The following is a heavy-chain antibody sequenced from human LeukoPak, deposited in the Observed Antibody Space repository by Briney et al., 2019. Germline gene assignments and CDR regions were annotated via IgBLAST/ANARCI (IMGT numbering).Heavy chain of an antibody. D-gene: IGHD6-19*01. CDR1: GYTFTSYG. CDR3: ARVARIAVAGTGYYFDY. CDR2: ISAYNGNT. Sequence: ASVKVSCKASGYTFTSYGISWVRQAPGQGLEGMGWISAYNGNTNYVQKLQGRVTMTTDTSTSTAYMELRSLRSDDTAVYYCARVARIAVAGTGYYFDYWGQGTLVTVSS. J-gene: IGHJ4*02. V-gene: IGHV1-18*01.